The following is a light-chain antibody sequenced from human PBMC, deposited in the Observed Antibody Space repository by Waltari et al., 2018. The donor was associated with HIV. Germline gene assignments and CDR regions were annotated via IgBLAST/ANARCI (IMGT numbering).Light chain of an antibody. J-gene: IGLJ3*02. CDR2: DVT. Sequence: QSALTQPASVSGSPGQSITVSCTGTSSDIGTYDLVSWYQQETGKAPTLIIHDVTARPSGVSSRVSGSKSGNTAFLTIAGLQVEDESLYFCCSFSPNGASWVFGGGTKVTVL. CDR3: CSFSPNGASWV. CDR1: SSDIGTYDL. V-gene: IGLV2-23*02.